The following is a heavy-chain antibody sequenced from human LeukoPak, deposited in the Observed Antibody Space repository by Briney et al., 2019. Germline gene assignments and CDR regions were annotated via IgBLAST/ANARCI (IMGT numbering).Heavy chain of an antibody. J-gene: IGHJ5*02. V-gene: IGHV3-21*01. CDR3: ARGLTIEHWFDP. Sequence: GGSLRLSCAASGFTFSSYSMNWVRQAPGKGLEWVSSISGSNGYIYYADSVKGRFTISRDNAKNSLYLQMNSLRAEDTAVYYCARGLTIEHWFDPWGQGTLVTVSS. D-gene: IGHD3-10*01. CDR1: GFTFSSYS. CDR2: ISGSNGYI.